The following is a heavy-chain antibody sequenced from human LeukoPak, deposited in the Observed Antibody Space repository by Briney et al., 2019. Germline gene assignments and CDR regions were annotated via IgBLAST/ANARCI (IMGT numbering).Heavy chain of an antibody. CDR2: IFPGDSDI. Sequence: GESLKISYKGSGYTFTKYWIGWVRQKAGKGLEWMGIIFPGDSDIRYSPSFQGQVTISADKSISTAYLHWSSLKASDTAMYYCASPIAAVASDAFDIWGQGTMVTVSS. J-gene: IGHJ3*02. D-gene: IGHD6-6*01. V-gene: IGHV5-51*01. CDR3: ASPIAAVASDAFDI. CDR1: GYTFTKYW.